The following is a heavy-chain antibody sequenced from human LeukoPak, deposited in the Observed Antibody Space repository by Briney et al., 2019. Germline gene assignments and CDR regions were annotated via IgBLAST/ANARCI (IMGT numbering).Heavy chain of an antibody. CDR1: GFTFSSYA. CDR2: ISGSGGST. V-gene: IGHV3-23*01. J-gene: IGHJ4*02. Sequence: PGGSLRLSCAASGFTFSSYAMSWVRQAPGKGLEWVSAISGSGGSTYYADSMKGRFTISKDNSKNTLYLQMNSLRAEDTAVYYCAKTEPGSYGPNYFDYWGQGTLVTVSS. CDR3: AKTEPGSYGPNYFDY. D-gene: IGHD5-18*01.